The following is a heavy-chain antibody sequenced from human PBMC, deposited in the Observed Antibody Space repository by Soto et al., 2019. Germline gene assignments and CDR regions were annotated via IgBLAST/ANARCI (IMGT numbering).Heavy chain of an antibody. CDR3: ARDCTVTTFGCYYYGMDV. CDR2: INHSGST. CDR1: GGYISGGYYS. Sequence: PSETLSLTCAVSGGYISGGYYSWSWIRQPPGKGLEWIGEINHSGSTNYNPSLKSRVTISVDTSKNQFSLKLSSVTAADTAVYYCARDCTVTTFGCYYYGMDVWGQGTTVTVSS. J-gene: IGHJ6*02. V-gene: IGHV4-30-2*01. D-gene: IGHD4-17*01.